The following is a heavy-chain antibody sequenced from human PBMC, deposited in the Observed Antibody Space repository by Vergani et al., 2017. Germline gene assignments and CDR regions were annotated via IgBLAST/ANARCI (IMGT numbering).Heavy chain of an antibody. CDR1: RYTFSNFG. CDR3: AKYLRDSTDGLPDS. J-gene: IGHJ4*02. Sequence: VQLVESGGGLVKPGGSLRLSCAASRYTFSNFGTHYIRQAPGKGLEWLAYIGKDGINTRYRDAVKGRFTVSRDNSKDILYLQMDSLRSEDTALYYCAKYLRDSTDGLPDSWGPGTLVIVSS. D-gene: IGHD2-21*02. V-gene: IGHV3-30*02. CDR2: IGKDGINT.